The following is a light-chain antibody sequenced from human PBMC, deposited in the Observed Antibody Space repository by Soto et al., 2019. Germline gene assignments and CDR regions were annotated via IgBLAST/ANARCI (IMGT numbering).Light chain of an antibody. Sequence: EIVMTQSPATLSVSPGERATLSCRASQSVSSNLAWYQQKPGQAPRLLIYGASTRATGIPARFSGSGSGTEFTLIISSMQHVDFAVYYCQQYNYWPRTFGGGTKVETK. CDR1: QSVSSN. V-gene: IGKV3-15*01. CDR3: QQYNYWPRT. J-gene: IGKJ4*01. CDR2: GAS.